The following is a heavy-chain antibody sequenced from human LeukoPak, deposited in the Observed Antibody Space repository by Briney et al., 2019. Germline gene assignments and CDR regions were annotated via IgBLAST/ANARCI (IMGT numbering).Heavy chain of an antibody. CDR1: VFTFSSYW. Sequence: GGSLRLSCAASVFTFSSYWMSWVRQAPGKGLEWVANIKQDGSEKYYVDSVKGRFTISRDNAKNSLYLQMNRLRAEDTAVYYCARKNGLDYWGQGTLVTVSS. CDR2: IKQDGSEK. J-gene: IGHJ4*02. V-gene: IGHV3-7*01. CDR3: ARKNGLDY.